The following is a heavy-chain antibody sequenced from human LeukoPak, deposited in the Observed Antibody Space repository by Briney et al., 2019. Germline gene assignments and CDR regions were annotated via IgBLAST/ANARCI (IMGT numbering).Heavy chain of an antibody. V-gene: IGHV1-8*03. CDR3: AREPYYYDSSPFDY. CDR2: MHPYSGKT. D-gene: IGHD3-22*01. Sequence: GASVKVSCKASGYTFTSYVINWVGQATGQGLEWMGWMHPYSGKTGYAQKFQGRVTITRNTSISTAYMELSSLRSEDTAVYYCAREPYYYDSSPFDYWGQGTLVTVSS. J-gene: IGHJ4*02. CDR1: GYTFTSYV.